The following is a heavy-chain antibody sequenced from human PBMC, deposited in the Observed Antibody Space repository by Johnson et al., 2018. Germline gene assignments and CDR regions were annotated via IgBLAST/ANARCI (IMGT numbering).Heavy chain of an antibody. CDR2: IIPIFGTT. Sequence: QVQLVESGAEVKKPGSSVKVSCKASGGTFSSYAISWVRQAPGQGLEWMGGIIPIFGTTNYAQKFQGRVTITADESTCTAYRELSSLGAEDRAVYYCARDTYYYDSSGYYIGCDAFDIWGQGTMVTVSS. V-gene: IGHV1-69*01. CDR3: ARDTYYYDSSGYYIGCDAFDI. J-gene: IGHJ3*02. D-gene: IGHD3-22*01. CDR1: GGTFSSYA.